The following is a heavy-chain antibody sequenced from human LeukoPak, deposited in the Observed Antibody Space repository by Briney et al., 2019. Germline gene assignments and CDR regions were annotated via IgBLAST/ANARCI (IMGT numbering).Heavy chain of an antibody. CDR1: GYSFTSYW. CDR3: ARQPSEVRGAPDY. D-gene: IGHD3-10*01. Sequence: GESLKISCKGSGYSFTSYWIGWVRHMPGKGLEWMGIIYPGDSDTRYSPSFQGQVTISADKSISTAYLQWSSLKASDTAMYYCARQPSEVRGAPDYWGQGTLVTVSS. CDR2: IYPGDSDT. J-gene: IGHJ4*01. V-gene: IGHV5-51*01.